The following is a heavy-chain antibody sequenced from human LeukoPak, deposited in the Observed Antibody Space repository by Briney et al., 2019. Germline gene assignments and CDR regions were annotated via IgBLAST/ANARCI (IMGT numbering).Heavy chain of an antibody. D-gene: IGHD3-10*01. CDR1: GGSISSSSYY. CDR3: ARSELLWFGGVNSGFDY. J-gene: IGHJ4*02. Sequence: SETLSLTCTVSGGSISSSSYYWGWIRQPPGKGLEWIGYIYYSGSTNYNPSLKSRVTISIDTSTNQFSLKLTSVTAADTAVYYCARSELLWFGGVNSGFDYWGQGTLVTVSS. CDR2: IYYSGST. V-gene: IGHV4-61*05.